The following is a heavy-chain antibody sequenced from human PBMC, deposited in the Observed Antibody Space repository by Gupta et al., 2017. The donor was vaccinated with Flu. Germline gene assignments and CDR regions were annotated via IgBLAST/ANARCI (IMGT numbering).Heavy chain of an antibody. CDR2: ISYDGSNE. V-gene: IGHV3-30-3*01. J-gene: IGHJ4*02. Sequence: APGKGLEWMAAISYDGSNEYYADSVKGRFTISRDNSKNRLYLFMSSLRAEDTAVYYSARAPSAGTPPYYSLDYWGQGTLVTVSS. CDR3: ARAPSAGTPPYYSLDY. D-gene: IGHD3-10*01.